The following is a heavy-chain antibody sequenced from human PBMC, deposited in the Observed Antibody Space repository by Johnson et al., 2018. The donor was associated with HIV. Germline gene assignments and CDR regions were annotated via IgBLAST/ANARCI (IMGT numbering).Heavy chain of an antibody. V-gene: IGHV3-13*01. CDR3: ARSRGGSSEDAFDI. CDR1: GFTFSSYD. Sequence: MQLVESGGGLVQPGGSLRLSCAASGFTFSSYDMHWVRQATGKGLEWVSAIGTAGDTYYPASVKGRFTISRENAKNYLYLQMHSLRAEDTAFYYCARSRGGSSEDAFDIWGQGTMVTVSS. D-gene: IGHD1-26*01. CDR2: IGTAGDT. J-gene: IGHJ3*02.